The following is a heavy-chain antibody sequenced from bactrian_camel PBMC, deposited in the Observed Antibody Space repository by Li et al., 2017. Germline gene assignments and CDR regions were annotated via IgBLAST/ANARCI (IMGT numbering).Heavy chain of an antibody. CDR2: IESDGST. CDR1: GYSGTAYC. V-gene: IGHV3S9*01. Sequence: VESGGGSVQAGGSLSLSCAASGYSGTAYCMGWFRQIPDREREGVAGIESDGSTSYADSVKGRFTISQGSAKNILYLQMHSLRPEDTAVYYCAATGGTSYYDDYESLDAICPRFGYWGQGTQVTVS. J-gene: IGHJ6*01. CDR3: AATGGTSYYDDYESLDAICPRFGY. D-gene: IGHD4*01.